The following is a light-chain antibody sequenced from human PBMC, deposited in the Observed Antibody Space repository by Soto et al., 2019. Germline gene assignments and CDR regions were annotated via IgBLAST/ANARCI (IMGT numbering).Light chain of an antibody. Sequence: EIVLTQSPVTLSLSAGERATLSCRASQSINSNYLAWHQQKPGQAPRLLIYGASSRATGIPDRFSGSGSGTDFTLTISRLEPEDFAVYYCQHYGTSLWTFGQGTKLEIK. CDR3: QHYGTSLWT. V-gene: IGKV3-20*01. CDR1: QSINSNY. J-gene: IGKJ1*01. CDR2: GAS.